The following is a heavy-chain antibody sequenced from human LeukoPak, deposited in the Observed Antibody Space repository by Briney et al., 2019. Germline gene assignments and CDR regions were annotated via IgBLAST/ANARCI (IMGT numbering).Heavy chain of an antibody. J-gene: IGHJ5*02. V-gene: IGHV4-59*12. CDR2: IYYSGST. CDR1: GGSISSYY. Sequence: SETLSLTCTVSGGSISSYYWSWIRQPPGKGLEWIGYIYYSGSTNYNPSLKSRVTISVDTSKNQFSLKLSSVTAADTAVYYCARGRQHFYCSSTSCYTGHSNWFDPWGQGTLVTVSS. D-gene: IGHD2-2*02. CDR3: ARGRQHFYCSSTSCYTGHSNWFDP.